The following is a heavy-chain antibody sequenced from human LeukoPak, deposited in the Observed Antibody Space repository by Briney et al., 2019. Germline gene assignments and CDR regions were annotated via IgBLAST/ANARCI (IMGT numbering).Heavy chain of an antibody. J-gene: IGHJ5*02. V-gene: IGHV4-39*01. D-gene: IGHD6-19*01. CDR3: ARHHRQWLPPNWFDP. Sequence: PSETLSLTCTVSGASTSSSDYYWGWIRQPPGKGLEWIGRIYYSGNTYYNPSLKSRVTIFVDTSKNQFYLKLSSVTAADTAVYYCARHHRQWLPPNWFDPWGQGTLVTVSS. CDR1: GASTSSSDYY. CDR2: IYYSGNT.